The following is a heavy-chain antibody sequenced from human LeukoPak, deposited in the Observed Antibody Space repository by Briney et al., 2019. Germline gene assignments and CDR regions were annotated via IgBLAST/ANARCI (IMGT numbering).Heavy chain of an antibody. J-gene: IGHJ4*02. CDR3: ARDPGTAEGGFDY. CDR1: GGSISSGGYY. Sequence: SETLSLTCTVSGGSISSGGYYWSWIRQPPGKGLEWIGYIYHSGSTYYNPSLKSRVTISVDTSKNQFSLKLSSVTAADTAVYYCARDPGTAEGGFDYWGQGTLVTVSS. V-gene: IGHV4-30-2*05. D-gene: IGHD6-13*01. CDR2: IYHSGST.